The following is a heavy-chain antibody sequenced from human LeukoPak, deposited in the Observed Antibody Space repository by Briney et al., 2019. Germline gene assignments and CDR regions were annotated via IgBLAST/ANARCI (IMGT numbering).Heavy chain of an antibody. CDR3: ARDGQTYYDFWSGYHYYMDV. Sequence: ASVKVSCKASGYTFTSYGISWVRQAPAQGLEWMGWISAYNGNTNYAQKLQGRVTMTTDTSTSTAYMELRSLRSDDTAVYYCARDGQTYYDFWSGYHYYMDVWGKGTTVTVSS. D-gene: IGHD3-3*01. CDR1: GYTFTSYG. J-gene: IGHJ6*03. V-gene: IGHV1-18*01. CDR2: ISAYNGNT.